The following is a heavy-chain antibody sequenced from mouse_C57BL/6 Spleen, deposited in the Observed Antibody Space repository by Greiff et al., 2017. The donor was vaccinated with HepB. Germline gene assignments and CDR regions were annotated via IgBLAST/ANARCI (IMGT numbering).Heavy chain of an antibody. CDR2: IDPETGGT. CDR3: TRGGWDQGFAY. Sequence: VKLMESGAELVRPGASVTLSCKDSGYTFTDYEMHWVKQTPVHGLEWIGAIDPETGGTAYNQKFKGKAILTADKSSSTAYMELRSLTSEDSAVYYCTRGGWDQGFAYWGQGTLVTVSA. J-gene: IGHJ3*01. D-gene: IGHD4-1*01. CDR1: GYTFTDYE. V-gene: IGHV1-15*01.